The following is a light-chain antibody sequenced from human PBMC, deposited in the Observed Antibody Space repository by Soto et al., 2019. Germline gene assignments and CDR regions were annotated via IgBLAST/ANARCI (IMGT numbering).Light chain of an antibody. Sequence: EIVLTQSPGTLSLSPGERATLSCRASQSVSSSYLAWYQQKPGQAPRLLIHGVSTRATGIPDRFSGSGSGTDFTLTISRLEPEDFAVYYCQQRSNWPPTFGQGTKVEIK. V-gene: IGKV3D-20*02. CDR2: GVS. CDR1: QSVSSSY. CDR3: QQRSNWPPT. J-gene: IGKJ1*01.